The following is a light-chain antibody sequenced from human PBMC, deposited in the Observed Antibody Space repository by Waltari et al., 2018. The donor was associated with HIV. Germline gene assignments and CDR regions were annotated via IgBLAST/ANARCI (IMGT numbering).Light chain of an antibody. CDR3: AAWDDSLIGPV. J-gene: IGLJ3*02. CDR2: SNN. CDR1: SSNIGSNT. V-gene: IGLV1-44*01. Sequence: QSVLTQPPSASGTPGQRVTISCSGSSSNIGSNTVNWYQQLPGTAPKLLISSNNQRPSGVPDRLSGSKSGTSASLAISGLQSEDEANYYCAAWDDSLIGPVFGGGTKLTVL.